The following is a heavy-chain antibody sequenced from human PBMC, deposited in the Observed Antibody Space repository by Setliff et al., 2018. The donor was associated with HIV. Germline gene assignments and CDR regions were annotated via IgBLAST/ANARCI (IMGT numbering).Heavy chain of an antibody. D-gene: IGHD4-4*01. CDR1: GGSFSGYY. CDR3: ARARATETTFHYFDYYMDV. V-gene: IGHV4-34*01. CDR2: VNHSGST. J-gene: IGHJ6*03. Sequence: SETLSLTCAVYGGSFSGYYWSWIRQPPGKGLEWIGEVNHSGSTNYNPSLKSRVTISVGMSKNQFSLKLSSVTAADTAVYYCARARATETTFHYFDYYMDVWGKGTTVTAP.